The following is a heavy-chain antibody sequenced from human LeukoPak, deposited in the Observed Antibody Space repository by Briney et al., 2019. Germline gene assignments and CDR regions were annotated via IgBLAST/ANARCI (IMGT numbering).Heavy chain of an antibody. CDR3: ASGGDNSSGYYSFDY. D-gene: IGHD3-22*01. CDR2: IYPGDSDA. J-gene: IGHJ4*02. Sequence: GESLKISCKGSGYSFTNYWIGWVRQMPGKGLKWMGIIYPGDSDARYSPSFQGQVTISADKSISTAYLQWSSLKASDTAIYYCASGGDNSSGYYSFDYWGQGTLVTVSS. CDR1: GYSFTNYW. V-gene: IGHV5-51*01.